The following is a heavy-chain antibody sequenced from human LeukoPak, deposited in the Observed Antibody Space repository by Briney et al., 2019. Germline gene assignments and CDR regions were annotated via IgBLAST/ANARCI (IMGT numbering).Heavy chain of an antibody. CDR2: INHSGST. V-gene: IGHV4-34*01. J-gene: IGHJ5*02. CDR3: ARGEPGITMVRNQP. CDR1: GGSFSGYY. D-gene: IGHD3-10*01. Sequence: SETLSLTCAVYGGSFSGYYWTWIRQPPGKGLEWIGEINHSGSTYYNPSLKSRVTISVDTPKNQFSLKLSSVTAADTAVYYCARGEPGITMVRNQPWGQGTLVTVSS.